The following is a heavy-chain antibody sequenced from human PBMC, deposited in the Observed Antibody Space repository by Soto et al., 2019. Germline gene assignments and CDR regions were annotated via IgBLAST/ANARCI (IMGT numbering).Heavy chain of an antibody. CDR1: GFTFSSYG. Sequence: QVQLVESGGGVVQPGRSLRLSCAASGFTFSSYGMHWVRQAPGKGLEWVAVIWYDGSNKYYADSVKGRFTISRDNSTNTLYLQMNSLRAEDTAVYYCASLYSSGWEIFDYWGQGTLVTVSS. J-gene: IGHJ4*02. CDR3: ASLYSSGWEIFDY. CDR2: IWYDGSNK. V-gene: IGHV3-33*01. D-gene: IGHD6-19*01.